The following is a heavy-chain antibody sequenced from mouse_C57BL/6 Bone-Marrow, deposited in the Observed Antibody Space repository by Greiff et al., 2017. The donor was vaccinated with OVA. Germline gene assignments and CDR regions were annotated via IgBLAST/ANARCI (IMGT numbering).Heavy chain of an antibody. J-gene: IGHJ1*03. CDR3: ARAYYSNPYWYFDV. CDR2: ISSGSSTI. D-gene: IGHD2-5*01. Sequence: VQLKESGGGLVKPGGSLKLSCAASGFTFSDYGMHWVRQAPEKGLEWVAYISSGSSTIYYADTVKGRFTISRDNAKNTLFLQMTSLRSEDTAMYYCARAYYSNPYWYFDVWGTGTTVTVSS. V-gene: IGHV5-17*01. CDR1: GFTFSDYG.